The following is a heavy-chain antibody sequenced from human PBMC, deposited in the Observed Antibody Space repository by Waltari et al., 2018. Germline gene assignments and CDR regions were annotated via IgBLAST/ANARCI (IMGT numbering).Heavy chain of an antibody. CDR1: GSTFSSYT. CDR3: ARVFVAAAGSHHDAFDI. CDR2: ISGSSSYI. J-gene: IGHJ3*02. V-gene: IGHV3-21*03. Sequence: EVQLVESGGGLVKRGGSMRLTGAAPGSTFSSYTMNWVRQAPGKGLEWVSSISGSSSYIYYADSVKGRFTISRDNAKNSLYLQMNSLRAEDTAVYYCARVFVAAAGSHHDAFDIWGQGTMVTVSS. D-gene: IGHD6-13*01.